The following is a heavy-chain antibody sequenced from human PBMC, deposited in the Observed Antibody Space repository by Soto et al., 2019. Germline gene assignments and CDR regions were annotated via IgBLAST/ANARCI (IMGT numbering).Heavy chain of an antibody. V-gene: IGHV4-31*02. CDR2: IHYSGRT. Sequence: CIWIRQHPGKGLEWIAYIHYSGRTYYNPSLKSRVTISVDTSNNQFSLKLSSVTAADTAVYYCARYYFDSSGYSNWFDPWGQGTLVTVSS. D-gene: IGHD3-22*01. J-gene: IGHJ5*02. CDR3: ARYYFDSSGYSNWFDP.